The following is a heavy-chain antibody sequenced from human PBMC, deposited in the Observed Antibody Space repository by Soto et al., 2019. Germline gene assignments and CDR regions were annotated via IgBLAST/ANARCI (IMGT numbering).Heavy chain of an antibody. Sequence: QVQLVQSGAEVKKPGSSVKVSCKAFGGTFTNYAISWVRQAPGQGLEWMGGIIPVFGRADYEQKFQGRVTLIADESTSTAYMELSSLTSDDTAVYYCAGEGIGAVERLGWFDPWGQGTLVTVSS. J-gene: IGHJ5*02. CDR1: GGTFTNYA. V-gene: IGHV1-69*01. D-gene: IGHD1-1*01. CDR2: IIPVFGRA. CDR3: AGEGIGAVERLGWFDP.